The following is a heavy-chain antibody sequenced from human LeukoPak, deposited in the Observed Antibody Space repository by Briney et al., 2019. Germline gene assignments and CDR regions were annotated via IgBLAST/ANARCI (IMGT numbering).Heavy chain of an antibody. CDR3: ATAGDSSPYYFDY. CDR1: GGSISSYY. V-gene: IGHV4-59*08. D-gene: IGHD4-17*01. J-gene: IGHJ4*02. Sequence: SETLSLTCTVSGGSISSYYWSWIRQPPGKGLEWIGYIYYGGSTNYNPSLKSRVTISVDTSKNQFSLNLISVTAADTAVYYCATAGDSSPYYFDYWGQATLVTVSS. CDR2: IYYGGST.